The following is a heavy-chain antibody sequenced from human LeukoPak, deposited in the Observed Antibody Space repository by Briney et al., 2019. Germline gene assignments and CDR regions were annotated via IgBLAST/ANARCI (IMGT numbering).Heavy chain of an antibody. D-gene: IGHD3-10*01. CDR1: GFTFINYA. CDR3: AKEGRSLDS. Sequence: PGGSLRLSCAASGFTFINYAMNWVRQAPGKGLEWVSAISGGGSSTYYADSVKGRFTISRDNAKSTLYLQMNSLRAEDTAVYYCAKEGRSLDSWGQGTMVTVSS. J-gene: IGHJ3*02. CDR2: ISGGGSST. V-gene: IGHV3-23*01.